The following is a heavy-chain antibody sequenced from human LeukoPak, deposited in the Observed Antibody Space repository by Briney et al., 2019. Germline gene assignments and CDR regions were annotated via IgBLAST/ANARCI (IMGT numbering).Heavy chain of an antibody. CDR2: ISGSGGRT. CDR1: RFTFNNYA. V-gene: IGHV3-23*01. CDR3: AKGASAVAGTGAFDI. Sequence: GGSLRLSCAASRFTFNNYAMSWVRQAPGKGLEWVSAISGSGGRTYYADSVKGRFTVSRDNSKNTLYLQMNSLRAEDTAVYYCAKGASAVAGTGAFDIWGQGTMVTVSS. D-gene: IGHD6-19*01. J-gene: IGHJ3*02.